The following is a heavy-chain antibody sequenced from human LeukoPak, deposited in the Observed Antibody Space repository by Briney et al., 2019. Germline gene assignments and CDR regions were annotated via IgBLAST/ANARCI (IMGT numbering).Heavy chain of an antibody. J-gene: IGHJ5*02. CDR1: GFTFSSYW. Sequence: GGPLRLSCAASGFTFSSYWMSWVRQAPGKGLEWVANIKPDGSEKHYVDSVKGRFTISRDNAKNSLYLQMNSLRAEDTAVYYCAKGLNWFDPWGQGTLVTVSS. V-gene: IGHV3-7*01. CDR2: IKPDGSEK. D-gene: IGHD5-12*01. CDR3: AKGLNWFDP.